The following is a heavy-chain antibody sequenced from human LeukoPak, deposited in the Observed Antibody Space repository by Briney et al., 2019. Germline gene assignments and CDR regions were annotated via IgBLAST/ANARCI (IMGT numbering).Heavy chain of an antibody. CDR2: IDPSDSYT. J-gene: IGHJ5*02. CDR3: ARHTPYCSSTSCYRSGWFDP. D-gene: IGHD2-2*01. Sequence: GESLQISCQGSGYSFTSYWISWVRQMPGKGLEWMGRIDPSDSYTNYSPSFQGHVTISADKSISTAYLQWSSLKASDTAMYYCARHTPYCSSTSCYRSGWFDPWGQGTLVTVSS. CDR1: GYSFTSYW. V-gene: IGHV5-10-1*01.